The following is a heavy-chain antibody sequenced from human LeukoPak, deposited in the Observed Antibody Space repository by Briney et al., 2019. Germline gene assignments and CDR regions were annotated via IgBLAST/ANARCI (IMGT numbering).Heavy chain of an antibody. V-gene: IGHV1-46*01. CDR1: GYTFTSHF. D-gene: IGHD3-22*01. CDR2: INPRGGST. Sequence: ASVKVSCKASGYTFTSHFMHWVRQAPGQGLEWMGIINPRGGSTSYTQKFQGRVTMTRDTSTSTVYMELSSLRSEDTAVYYCAKDGGGYYPSYYYYMDVWGKGTTVTISS. J-gene: IGHJ6*03. CDR3: AKDGGGYYPSYYYYMDV.